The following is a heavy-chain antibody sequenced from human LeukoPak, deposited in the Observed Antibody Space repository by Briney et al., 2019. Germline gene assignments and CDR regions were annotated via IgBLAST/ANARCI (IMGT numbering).Heavy chain of an antibody. Sequence: SVKVSCKASGGTFSSYAISWVRQAPGQGLEWMGGIIPIFGTANYAQKFQGRVTIIADESTSTAYMELSSLRSEDTAVYYCARQSYSSSPFDYWGQGTLVTVSS. J-gene: IGHJ4*02. CDR1: GGTFSSYA. CDR3: ARQSYSSSPFDY. CDR2: IIPIFGTA. D-gene: IGHD6-13*01. V-gene: IGHV1-69*13.